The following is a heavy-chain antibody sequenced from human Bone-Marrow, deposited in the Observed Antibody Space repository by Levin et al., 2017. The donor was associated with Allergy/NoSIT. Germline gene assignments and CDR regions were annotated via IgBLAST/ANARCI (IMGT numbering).Heavy chain of an antibody. CDR2: ISWNSGSI. CDR3: AKDIGATVVTMFDY. CDR1: GFTFDDYA. Sequence: SLKISCAASGFTFDDYAMHWVRQAPGKGLEWVSGISWNSGSIGYADSVKGRFTISRDNAKNSLYLQMNSLRAEDTALYYCAKDIGATVVTMFDYWGQGTLVTVSS. J-gene: IGHJ4*02. V-gene: IGHV3-9*01. D-gene: IGHD4-23*01.